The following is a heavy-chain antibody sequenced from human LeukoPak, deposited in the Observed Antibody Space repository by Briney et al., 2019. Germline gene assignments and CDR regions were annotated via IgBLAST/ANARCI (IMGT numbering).Heavy chain of an antibody. Sequence: GGSLRLSCAASGFTFSSYWMHWVRHAPGKGLVWVSRINSDGSSTSYADSVKGRFTISRDNAKNTLYLQMNSLRAEDTAVYYCAREGYSSGYYYTGHAPNDYWGQGNLVTVSS. CDR2: INSDGSST. CDR1: GFTFSSYW. V-gene: IGHV3-74*01. CDR3: AREGYSSGYYYTGHAPNDY. D-gene: IGHD3-22*01. J-gene: IGHJ4*02.